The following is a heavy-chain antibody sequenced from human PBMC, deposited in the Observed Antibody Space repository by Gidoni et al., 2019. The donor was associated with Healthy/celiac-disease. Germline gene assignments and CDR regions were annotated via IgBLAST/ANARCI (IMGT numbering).Heavy chain of an antibody. D-gene: IGHD2-2*01. CDR2: INSDGSST. CDR1: GFTFSSYW. J-gene: IGHJ5*02. CDR3: ARADCSSTSCYFWVGGFDP. V-gene: IGHV3-74*01. Sequence: EVQLVESGGGLVQPGGSLRLSCAASGFTFSSYWRHWVRQAPGKGLVWVSRINSDGSSTSYADSVKGRFTISRDNAKNTLYLQMNSLRAEDTAVYYCARADCSSTSCYFWVGGFDPWGQGTLVTVSS.